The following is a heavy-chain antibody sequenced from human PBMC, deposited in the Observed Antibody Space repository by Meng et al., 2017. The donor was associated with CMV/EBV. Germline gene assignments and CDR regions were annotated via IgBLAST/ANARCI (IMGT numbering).Heavy chain of an antibody. CDR1: GATFSSYA. CDR2: IIPIFGTA. V-gene: IGHV1-69*05. CDR3: AGDVLGYCSGGSCYGLDY. Sequence: PVKVSCKASGATFSSYAISWVRQAPGQGLEWMGGIIPIFGTANYAQKFQGRVTITTDESTSTAYMELSSLRSEDTAVYYCAGDVLGYCSGGSCYGLDYWGQGTLVTVSS. D-gene: IGHD2-15*01. J-gene: IGHJ4*02.